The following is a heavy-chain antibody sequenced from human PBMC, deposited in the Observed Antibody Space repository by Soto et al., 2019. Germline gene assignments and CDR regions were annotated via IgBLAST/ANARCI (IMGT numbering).Heavy chain of an antibody. V-gene: IGHV1-18*01. CDR2: INAGNWNT. CDR3: ARQYYYDSSGYYVGPPDAFDI. CDR1: GGSLSNYG. J-gene: IGHJ3*02. D-gene: IGHD3-22*01. Sequence: ASVKVSCKASGGSLSNYGISWVRQAPGQGLEWMVWINAGNWNTKYSQKFQGRVTITRDTSASTAYMELRSLRSDDTAVYYCARQYYYDSSGYYVGPPDAFDIWGQGTMVT.